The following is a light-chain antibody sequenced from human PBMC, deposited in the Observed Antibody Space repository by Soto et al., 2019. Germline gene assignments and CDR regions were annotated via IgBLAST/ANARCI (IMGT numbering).Light chain of an antibody. V-gene: IGKV3-15*01. J-gene: IGKJ2*01. Sequence: EIVMTQSPATLSVSPGERATLSCRASQSVSSNLAWYQQKPGQAPRLLIYGAFTRATGIPARFSGSGSKTTFTLTISSLQAEGVAVYYCQQYYSSPYTFGQGTKLEI. CDR1: QSVSSN. CDR2: GAF. CDR3: QQYYSSPYT.